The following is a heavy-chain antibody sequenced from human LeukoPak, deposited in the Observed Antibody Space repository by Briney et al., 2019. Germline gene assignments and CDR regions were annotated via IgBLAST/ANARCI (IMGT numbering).Heavy chain of an antibody. CDR3: VSECSGGDCYSEGYFQH. CDR2: IYSGGST. D-gene: IGHD2-21*02. J-gene: IGHJ1*01. V-gene: IGHV3-53*01. CDR1: GFTVSSNY. Sequence: PGGSLRLSCAASGFTVSSNYMSWVRQAPGKGLEWVSVIYSGGSTYYADSVKGRFTISRDNAKNSLYLQMNSLRAEDTAVYYCVSECSGGDCYSEGYFQHWGQGTLVTVSS.